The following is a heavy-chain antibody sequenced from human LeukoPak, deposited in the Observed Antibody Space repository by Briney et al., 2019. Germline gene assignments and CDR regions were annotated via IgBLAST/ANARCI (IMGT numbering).Heavy chain of an antibody. CDR3: ARDSGTYRLFDH. CDR1: GDSISTYY. V-gene: IGHV4-59*01. CDR2: IYYSGST. Sequence: SETLSLTCTVSGDSISTYYWSWIRQPPGKGLEWIGYIYYSGSTNYSPSLKSRVTMSVDTSKNQLSLNLSSVTAADTAVYYCARDSGTYRLFDHWGQGTLVTVSS. J-gene: IGHJ4*02. D-gene: IGHD1-26*01.